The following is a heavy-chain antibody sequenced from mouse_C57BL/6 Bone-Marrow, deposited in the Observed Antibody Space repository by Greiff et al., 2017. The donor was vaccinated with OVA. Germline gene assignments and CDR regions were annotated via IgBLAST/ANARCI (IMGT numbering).Heavy chain of an antibody. CDR2: IDPANGNT. V-gene: IGHV14-3*01. D-gene: IGHD1-1*01. CDR1: GFNIKNTY. CDR3: ARSRYRSSAWFAY. Sequence: VQLKESVAELVRPGASVKLSCTASGFNIKNTYMHWVKQRPEQGLEWIGRIDPANGNTKYAPKFQGKATITADTSSNTAYLQLSSLTSEDTAIYYCARSRYRSSAWFAYWGQGTLVTVSA. J-gene: IGHJ3*01.